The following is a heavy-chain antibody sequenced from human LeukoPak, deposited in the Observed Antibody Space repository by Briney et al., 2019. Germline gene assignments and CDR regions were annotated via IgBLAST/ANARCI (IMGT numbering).Heavy chain of an antibody. V-gene: IGHV4-39*07. J-gene: IGHJ4*02. CDR1: GGSINSSSYY. D-gene: IGHD1-7*01. CDR2: INHSGST. CDR3: AVQNWNYYY. Sequence: SETLSLTCTVSGGSINSSSYYWGWIRQPPGKGLEWIGEINHSGSTNYNPSLKSRVTISVDTSKNQFSLKLSPVTAADTAVYYCAVQNWNYYYWGQGTLVTVSS.